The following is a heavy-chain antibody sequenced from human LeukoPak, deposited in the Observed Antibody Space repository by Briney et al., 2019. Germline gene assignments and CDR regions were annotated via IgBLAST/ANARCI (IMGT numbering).Heavy chain of an antibody. CDR2: INHSGST. D-gene: IGHD2-15*01. V-gene: IGHV4-39*07. J-gene: IGHJ5*02. CDR3: ARVRYCSSSSCP. Sequence: SETLSLTCTVSGGSISSSSYYWGWIRQPPGKGLEWIGEINHSGSTNYNPSLKSRVTISLDTSKNQFSLKLSSVTAADTAVYYCARVRYCSSSSCPWGQGTLVTVSS. CDR1: GGSISSSSYY.